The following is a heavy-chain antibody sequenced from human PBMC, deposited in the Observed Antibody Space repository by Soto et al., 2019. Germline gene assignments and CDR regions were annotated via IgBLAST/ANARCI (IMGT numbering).Heavy chain of an antibody. CDR1: GFSLSTTRVG. CDR2: LYWDDDK. D-gene: IGHD6-19*01. CDR3: AHTLVAGLGYYFDY. V-gene: IGHV2-5*02. Sequence: QLTLKESGPTLVKPTQTLTLTCTFSGFSLSTTRVGVGWIRQPPGKALEWLALLYWDDDKRYSPFLKSRLTITTDTSKNRVVLTITNMDPMDTATWVCAHTLVAGLGYYFDYWGQGTLVTVSS. J-gene: IGHJ4*02.